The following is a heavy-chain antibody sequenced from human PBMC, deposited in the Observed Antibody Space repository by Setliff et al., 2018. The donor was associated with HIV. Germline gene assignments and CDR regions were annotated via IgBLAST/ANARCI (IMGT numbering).Heavy chain of an antibody. Sequence: SETLSLTCAVYGGSFSGYYWSWIRQSPEKGLEWIGEIHHSRRTNYSPSLKSRVAISLDTSKNQFSLKLSSVTAADTAIYYCARGRSRWTYYNYYYMDVRGKGTTVTVSS. V-gene: IGHV4-34*01. CDR1: GGSFSGYY. CDR3: ARGRSRWTYYNYYYMDV. J-gene: IGHJ6*03. CDR2: IHHSRRT. D-gene: IGHD6-13*01.